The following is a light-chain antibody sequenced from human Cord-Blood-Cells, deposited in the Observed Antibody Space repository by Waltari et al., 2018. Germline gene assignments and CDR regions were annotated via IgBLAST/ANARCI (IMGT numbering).Light chain of an antibody. J-gene: IGKJ3*01. CDR3: QQYDNLPPQFT. CDR1: QDISNY. V-gene: IGKV1-33*01. Sequence: DIQMTQSPSSLSASVGDRVTIPCQASQDISNYLNRYQQKPGKAPKHLIYDASNLETGVPSRFSGSGSGTDFTFTISSLQPEDIATYYCQQYDNLPPQFTFGPGTKVDIK. CDR2: DAS.